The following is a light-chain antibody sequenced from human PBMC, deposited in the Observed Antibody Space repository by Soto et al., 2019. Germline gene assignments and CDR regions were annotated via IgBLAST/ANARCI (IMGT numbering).Light chain of an antibody. CDR3: GTWDSSLSAYV. Sequence: QSVLTPPPSVSAAPGQKVTISCSGSSSNIRNNYVSWYQQLPGTAPKLLIYDNNKRPSGIPDRFSGSKSGTSATLGITGLQTGDEADYYCGTWDSSLSAYVFGTGTKVTVL. V-gene: IGLV1-51*01. J-gene: IGLJ1*01. CDR2: DNN. CDR1: SSNIRNNY.